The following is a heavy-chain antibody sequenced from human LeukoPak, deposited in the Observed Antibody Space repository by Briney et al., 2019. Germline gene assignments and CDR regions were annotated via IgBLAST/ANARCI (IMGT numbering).Heavy chain of an antibody. CDR1: GGSISSHY. CDR2: IYYSGST. J-gene: IGHJ4*02. D-gene: IGHD1-26*01. V-gene: IGHV4-59*11. CDR3: ARAGGAYFDY. Sequence: SETLSLTCTVSGGSISSHYWSWIRQPPGKGLEWIGYIYYSGSTNYNPSLKSRVTISVDTSKNQFSLKLSSVTAADTAVYYCARAGGAYFDYRGQGTLVTVSS.